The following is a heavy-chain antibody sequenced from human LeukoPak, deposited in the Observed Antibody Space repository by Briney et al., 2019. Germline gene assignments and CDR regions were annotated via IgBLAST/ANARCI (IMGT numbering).Heavy chain of an antibody. D-gene: IGHD3-10*01. CDR3: ARGVGWFGELFY. V-gene: IGHV4-61*02. CDR1: GGSVRRGNYY. Sequence: SETLSLTCTVSGGSVRRGNYYWTWIRQPAGSGLEWIGRIYTSGTTDYNPSLRTRVTISVDASRNQFSLNLSSVTAADTAVYYCARGVGWFGELFYWGQGTLVTVSS. J-gene: IGHJ4*02. CDR2: IYTSGTT.